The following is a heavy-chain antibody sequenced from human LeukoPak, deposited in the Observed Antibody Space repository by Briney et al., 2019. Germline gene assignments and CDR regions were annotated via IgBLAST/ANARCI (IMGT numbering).Heavy chain of an antibody. CDR1: GGTFSSYA. J-gene: IGHJ4*02. Sequence: GASVKVSCKASGGTFSSYAISWVRQAPGQGLEWMGGIIPIFGTANYAQKFQGRVTITADKSTSTAYMELSSLRSEDTAVYYCARGQWFGELSHFDYWGQGTLVTVSS. CDR3: ARGQWFGELSHFDY. D-gene: IGHD3-10*01. V-gene: IGHV1-69*06. CDR2: IIPIFGTA.